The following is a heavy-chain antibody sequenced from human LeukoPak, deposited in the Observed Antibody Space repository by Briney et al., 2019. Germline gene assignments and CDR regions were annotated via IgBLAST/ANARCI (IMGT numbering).Heavy chain of an antibody. CDR3: ASNTYSSSWYPFSQGFDP. Sequence: SETLSLTCSVSGGSISSSSYYWGWIRQPPGTGLEWIGSIYYSGSTYYNPSLKSRVTISVDTSKNQFSLKLSSVTAADTALYYCASNTYSSSWYPFSQGFDPWGQGTLVTVSS. CDR2: IYYSGST. J-gene: IGHJ5*02. CDR1: GGSISSSSYY. D-gene: IGHD6-13*01. V-gene: IGHV4-39*07.